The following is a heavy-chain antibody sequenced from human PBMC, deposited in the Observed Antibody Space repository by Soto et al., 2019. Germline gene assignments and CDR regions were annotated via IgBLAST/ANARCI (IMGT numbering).Heavy chain of an antibody. CDR1: GFSFSSYN. V-gene: IGHV3-33*01. CDR2: IWRDGNSQ. D-gene: IGHD7-27*01. J-gene: IGHJ6*04. CDR3: ARDSWGPEV. Sequence: QVQLVESGGGVVQPGRSLRLSCAASGFSFSSYNMHWVRQAPGKGLEWVTFIWRDGNSQSHADSVKGRFTVSRDNSKNTLYLQMDSLRGEDTAVYYCARDSWGPEVWGKGTMVTVSS.